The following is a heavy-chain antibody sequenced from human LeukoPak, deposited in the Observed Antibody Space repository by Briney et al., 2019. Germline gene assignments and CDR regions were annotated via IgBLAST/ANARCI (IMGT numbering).Heavy chain of an antibody. Sequence: ASVKVSCKASGNTFTGYYMHWVRQAPGQGLEWMGWINPNSGGTNYAQKFQGRVTMTRDTSISTAYMELSSLSSDDTAVYYCARDLSGSYWGGFDYWDLGTLVTVSS. CDR1: GNTFTGYY. V-gene: IGHV1-2*02. D-gene: IGHD1-26*01. CDR2: INPNSGGT. J-gene: IGHJ4*02. CDR3: ARDLSGSYWGGFDY.